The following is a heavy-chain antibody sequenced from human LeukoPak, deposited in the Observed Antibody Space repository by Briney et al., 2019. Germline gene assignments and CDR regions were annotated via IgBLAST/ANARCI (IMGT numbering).Heavy chain of an antibody. CDR1: GYTFTSYY. Sequence: GASVKVSCKASGYTFTSYYMHGVRQAPGQGLGWMGIINPSGGSTSYAQKFQGRVTMTRDTSTSTVYMELSSLRSEDTAVYYCARVSGSYSFFDPWGQGTLVTVSS. D-gene: IGHD1-26*01. CDR3: ARVSGSYSFFDP. CDR2: INPSGGST. V-gene: IGHV1-46*01. J-gene: IGHJ5*02.